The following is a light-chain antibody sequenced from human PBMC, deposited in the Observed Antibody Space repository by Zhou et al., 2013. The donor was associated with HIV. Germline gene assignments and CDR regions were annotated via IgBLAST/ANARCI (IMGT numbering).Light chain of an antibody. V-gene: IGKV3-20*01. CDR1: QSVSSSF. Sequence: VLTQSPGTLSLSPGERATLSCRASQSVSSSFLAWYQQRPGQAPRLIMYGATARAAGIPDRFTGRESGTDFNLTISRLEPEDFANYYCQQYDSSPWTFGQGTKVEIK. CDR3: QQYDSSPWT. CDR2: GAT. J-gene: IGKJ1*01.